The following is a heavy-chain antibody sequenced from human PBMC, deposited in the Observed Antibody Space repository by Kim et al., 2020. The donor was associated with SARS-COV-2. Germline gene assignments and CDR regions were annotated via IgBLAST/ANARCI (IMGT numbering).Heavy chain of an antibody. CDR2: ISYDGSNK. V-gene: IGHV3-30*18. CDR3: AKDHNTHSSGWPFY. D-gene: IGHD6-19*01. Sequence: GGSLRLSCAASGFTFSSYGMHWVRQAPGKGLEWVAVISYDGSNKYYADSVKGRFTISRDNSKNTLYLQMNSLRAEDTAVYYCAKDHNTHSSGWPFYWGQGTLVTVSS. CDR1: GFTFSSYG. J-gene: IGHJ4*02.